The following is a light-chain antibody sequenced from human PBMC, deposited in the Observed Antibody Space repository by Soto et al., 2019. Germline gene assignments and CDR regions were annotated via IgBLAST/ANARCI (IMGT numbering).Light chain of an antibody. V-gene: IGKV4-1*01. CDR3: QHYYSTPPT. CDR2: WTS. J-gene: IGKJ2*01. CDR1: QSVLYSSNNKNY. Sequence: DIVMTQSPESLTVSLGERATINCKSSQSVLYSSNNKNYLAWYQQQPGQPPKVLISWTSTRESGVPDRFSGSGSGKDFTLTISRLQAEDVAVYYCQHYYSTPPTFGQGTKLEIK.